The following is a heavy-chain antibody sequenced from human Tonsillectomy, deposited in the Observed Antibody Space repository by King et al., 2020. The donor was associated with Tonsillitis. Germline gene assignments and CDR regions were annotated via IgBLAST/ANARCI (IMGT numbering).Heavy chain of an antibody. J-gene: IGHJ4*02. CDR1: GFTFGVYG. CDR3: ARDYGSGSYYGSFDY. V-gene: IGHV3-20*04. Sequence: VQLVESGGGVVRPGGSLRLSCAASGFTFGVYGMSWVRQAPGKGLEWVSGISWNGGTTGYADSVKGRFTISRDNAKNSLYLQMYSLRAEDTALYYCARDYGSGSYYGSFDYWGQGTLVTVSS. CDR2: ISWNGGTT. D-gene: IGHD3-10*01.